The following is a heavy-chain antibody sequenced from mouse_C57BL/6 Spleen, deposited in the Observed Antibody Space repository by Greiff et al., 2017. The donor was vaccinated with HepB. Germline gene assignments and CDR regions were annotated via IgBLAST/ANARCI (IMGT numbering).Heavy chain of an antibody. D-gene: IGHD2-4*01. CDR3: ARPTYDYEGY. Sequence: QVQLKQPGAELVKPGASVKLSCKASGYTFTSYWMHWVKQRPGQGLEWIGMIHPNSGSTNYNEKFKSKATLTVDKSSSTAYMQLSSLTSEDSAVYYCARPTYDYEGYWGQGTTLTVSS. CDR2: IHPNSGST. V-gene: IGHV1-64*01. CDR1: GYTFTSYW. J-gene: IGHJ2*01.